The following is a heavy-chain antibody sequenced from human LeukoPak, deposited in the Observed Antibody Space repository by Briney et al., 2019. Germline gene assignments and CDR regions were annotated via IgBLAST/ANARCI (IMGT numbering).Heavy chain of an antibody. CDR2: IYYSGST. Sequence: SETLSLTCTVSGGSISSYYWSWLRQPPGKGLEWIGYIYYSGSTNYNPSLKSRVTISVDTSKNQFSLKLSSETAADTAVYYCASTRRIAAAGTEETHWGQGTLVTVSS. D-gene: IGHD6-13*01. J-gene: IGHJ4*02. CDR1: GGSISSYY. V-gene: IGHV4-59*08. CDR3: ASTRRIAAAGTEETH.